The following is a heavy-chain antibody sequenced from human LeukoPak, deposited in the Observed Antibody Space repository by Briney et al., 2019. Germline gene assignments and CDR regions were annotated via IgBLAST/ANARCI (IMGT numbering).Heavy chain of an antibody. V-gene: IGHV3-23*01. D-gene: IGHD2-15*01. CDR2: IRGSGGST. CDR1: GFTFSRYG. Sequence: GGSLRLSCEASGFTFSRYGMSWVRQAPGKGLEWVSAIRGSGGSTYYADSVKGRFTISRDNSKNTLYLQMNSLRAEDTAVYYCAKAHCSGGSCYHGFAWYYHYMDVWGKGTTVTISS. J-gene: IGHJ6*03. CDR3: AKAHCSGGSCYHGFAWYYHYMDV.